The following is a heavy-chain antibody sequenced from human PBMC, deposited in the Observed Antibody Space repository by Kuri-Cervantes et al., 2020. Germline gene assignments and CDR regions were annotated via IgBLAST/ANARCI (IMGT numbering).Heavy chain of an antibody. V-gene: IGHV4-39*01. CDR1: GGSISSSSYY. CDR3: ARLVGLAPFDY. J-gene: IGHJ4*02. D-gene: IGHD2-15*01. CDR2: IYYSGST. Sequence: SETLSLTCTVSGGSISSSSYYWGWIRQPPGKGLEWIGSIYYSGSTYYNPSLKSRVTISVDTSKNQFSLKLSSVTAADTAVYYCARLVGLAPFDYWGQGTLVTVSS.